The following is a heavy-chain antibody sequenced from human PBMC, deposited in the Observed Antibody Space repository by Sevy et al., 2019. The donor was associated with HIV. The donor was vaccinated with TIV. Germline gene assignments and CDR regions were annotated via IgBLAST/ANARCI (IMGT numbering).Heavy chain of an antibody. V-gene: IGHV3-48*03. CDR3: TRNGGACDNGFDP. J-gene: IGHJ5*02. Sequence: GGSLRLSCTASGFTFSSYDMNWVRQAPGKGLEWVSKISSSGSSIYYANSVKGRFTISRDNAKNSLNLQMNSLRAEVKSVYYCTRNGGACDNGFDPWGQGTLVTVSS. CDR1: GFTFSSYD. CDR2: ISSSGSSI. D-gene: IGHD2-21*01.